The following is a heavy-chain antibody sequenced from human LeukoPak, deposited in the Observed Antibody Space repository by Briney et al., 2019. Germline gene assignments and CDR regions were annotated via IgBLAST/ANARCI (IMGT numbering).Heavy chain of an antibody. J-gene: IGHJ4*02. Sequence: SETLSLTCTVSGGSISSSSYYWGWIRQPPGKGLKWIGSIYYSWSTYYNPSLKSRVTISVDTSKNQFSLKLSSVTAADTAVYYCASVRSSTSCFDYWGQGTLVTVSS. CDR2: IYYSWST. V-gene: IGHV4-39*07. CDR3: ASVRSSTSCFDY. D-gene: IGHD2-2*01. CDR1: GGSISSSSYY.